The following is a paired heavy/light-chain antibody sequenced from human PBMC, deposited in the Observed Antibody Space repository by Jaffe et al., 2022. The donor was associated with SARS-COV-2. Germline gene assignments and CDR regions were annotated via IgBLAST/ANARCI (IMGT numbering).Light chain of an antibody. CDR3: LLSYSGAPYV. Sequence: QAVVTQEPSLTVSPGGTVTLTCGSSTGAVTSGHYPYWFQQKPGQAPRTLIYDTSNKHSWTPARFSGSLLGGKAALTLSGAQPEDEAEYYCLLSYSGAPYVFGTGTKVTVL. V-gene: IGLV7-46*01. CDR1: TGAVTSGHY. CDR2: DTS. J-gene: IGLJ1*01.
Heavy chain of an antibody. V-gene: IGHV3-15*01. J-gene: IGHJ6*02. Sequence: EVQLVESGGGLVKPGGSLRLSCAASGFTFSNAWMSWVRQAPGKGLEWVGRIKSKTDGGTTDYAAPVKGRFTISRDDSKNTLYLQMNSLKTEDTAVYYCTTPLGDILTGFYYYYGMDVWGQGTTVTVSS. CDR3: TTPLGDILTGFYYYYGMDV. D-gene: IGHD3-9*01. CDR2: IKSKTDGGTT. CDR1: GFTFSNAW.